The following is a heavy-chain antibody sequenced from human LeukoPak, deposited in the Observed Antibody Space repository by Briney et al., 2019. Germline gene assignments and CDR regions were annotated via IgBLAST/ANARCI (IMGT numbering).Heavy chain of an antibody. CDR3: ARASIAVAAGLQY. D-gene: IGHD6-19*01. Sequence: GGSLRLSCAASGFTFGTFAMIWVRQPPGKGLEWVSSIFPSGGEIHYADSVKGRFTISRDNAKNSMYLQMNSLRAEDTAVYYCARASIAVAAGLQYWGQGTLVTVSS. CDR1: GFTFGTFA. V-gene: IGHV3-21*01. J-gene: IGHJ4*02. CDR2: IFPSGGEI.